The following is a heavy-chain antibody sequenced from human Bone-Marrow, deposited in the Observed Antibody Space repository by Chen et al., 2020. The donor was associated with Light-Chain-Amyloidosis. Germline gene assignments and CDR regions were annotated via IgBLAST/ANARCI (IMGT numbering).Heavy chain of an antibody. D-gene: IGHD3-22*01. CDR1: GYTFTGNY. Sequence: QVQLVQSGAEVKKPGASVKVSCKASGYTFTGNYMHWVRQAPGQGLEWMGWINPNSGGANYAEKLQGRVTMTRDTSISTAYSELSSLGADDTAVYCCAGDVDYDSSGYSAPWGQGTVVTVSS. V-gene: IGHV1-2*02. CDR2: INPNSGGA. J-gene: IGHJ5*02. CDR3: AGDVDYDSSGYSAP.